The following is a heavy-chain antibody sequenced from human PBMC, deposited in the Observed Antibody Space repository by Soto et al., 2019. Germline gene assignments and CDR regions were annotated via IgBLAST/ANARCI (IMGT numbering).Heavy chain of an antibody. CDR1: GYTFTSYG. CDR3: ARLPTVTTYYYYYYMDV. Sequence: QVQLVQSGAEVKKPGASVKVSCKASGYTFTSYGISWVRQAPGQGLEWMGWISAYNGNTNYAQKLQGRVTMTTDTSTSTAYMELRSLSSDDTAVYYCARLPTVTTYYYYYYMDVWGKGTTVTVSS. J-gene: IGHJ6*03. CDR2: ISAYNGNT. V-gene: IGHV1-18*01. D-gene: IGHD4-17*01.